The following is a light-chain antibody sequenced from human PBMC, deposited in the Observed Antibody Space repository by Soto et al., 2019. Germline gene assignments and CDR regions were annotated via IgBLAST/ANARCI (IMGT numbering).Light chain of an antibody. CDR2: GAS. Sequence: IMMTQSPATLSVSPGERATLSCRASQSVSNKLAWYQQKPGQAPRLLIYGASTRATGIPARFSGSGSGTEFSLTISSLQSEDFAVYYCQQYTDSRTFGQGTKVDI. CDR3: QQYTDSRT. CDR1: QSVSNK. V-gene: IGKV3-15*01. J-gene: IGKJ1*01.